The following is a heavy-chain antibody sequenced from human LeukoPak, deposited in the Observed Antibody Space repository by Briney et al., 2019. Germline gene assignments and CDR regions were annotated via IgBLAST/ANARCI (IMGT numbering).Heavy chain of an antibody. D-gene: IGHD4-17*01. Sequence: GGSLRLSCAASGFTFSSYGMHWVRQAPGKGLEWVAVISYDGSNKYYADSVKGRFTISRDNSKNTLYLQVNSLRAEDTAVYYCAKDNRVTTGQEPLDYYYGMDVWGQGTTVTVSS. CDR2: ISYDGSNK. CDR3: AKDNRVTTGQEPLDYYYGMDV. CDR1: GFTFSSYG. V-gene: IGHV3-30*18. J-gene: IGHJ6*02.